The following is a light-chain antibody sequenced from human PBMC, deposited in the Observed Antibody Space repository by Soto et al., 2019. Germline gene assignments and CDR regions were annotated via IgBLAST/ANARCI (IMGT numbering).Light chain of an antibody. CDR1: QSVNNNY. J-gene: IGKJ4*01. CDR3: QQYGSSPLT. CDR2: GAS. V-gene: IGKV3-20*01. Sequence: EIVLTQSPGTLSLSPGERATLSCRASQSVNNNYLAWYQQKPGQAPRLLIYGASRRATGNPDRFSGSGSGTDFTLTISRLEPEDFAVYSCQQYGSSPLTFGGGTKVEIK.